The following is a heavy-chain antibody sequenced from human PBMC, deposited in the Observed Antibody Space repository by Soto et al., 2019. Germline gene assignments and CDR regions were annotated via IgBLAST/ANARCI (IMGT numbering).Heavy chain of an antibody. V-gene: IGHV1-69*12. D-gene: IGHD2-2*01. Sequence: QVQLVQSGTEVRKPGSSVKVSCKASGGTFDSNAISWVRRAPGQGLEWMGGIIPIFGTINNAQKFQDRVTITADESANIVYMELSSLRSEDTAIYYCAREGLTFGPGAVGGAFDIWGHATLVTVSS. J-gene: IGHJ3*02. CDR1: GGTFDSNA. CDR3: AREGLTFGPGAVGGAFDI. CDR2: IIPIFGTI.